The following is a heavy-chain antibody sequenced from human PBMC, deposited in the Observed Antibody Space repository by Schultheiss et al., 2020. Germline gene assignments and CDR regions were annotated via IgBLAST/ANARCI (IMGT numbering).Heavy chain of an antibody. CDR2: ISGSGGDT. Sequence: GGSLRLSCAASGFTLSDYYMSWIRQAPGEGLEWVAAISGSGGDTYYADSVKGRFTISRDNSKNTLYLQMNSLRAEDTAVYYCARPVGPDIYYYPLDVWGQGTTVTVSS. J-gene: IGHJ6*02. V-gene: IGHV3-66*02. CDR3: ARPVGPDIYYYPLDV. CDR1: GFTLSDYY.